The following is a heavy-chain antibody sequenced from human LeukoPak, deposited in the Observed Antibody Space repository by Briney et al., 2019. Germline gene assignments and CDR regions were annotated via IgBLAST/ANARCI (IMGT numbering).Heavy chain of an antibody. Sequence: GGSLRHSCAASGFTVSSNYMSWVRQAPGKGLEWVSVIYSGGSTYYADSVKGRFTISRDNSKNTLYLQMNSLRAEDTAVYYCAREGTFWSGYRLLDYWGQGTLVTVSS. CDR1: GFTVSSNY. CDR2: IYSGGST. J-gene: IGHJ4*02. V-gene: IGHV3-66*01. D-gene: IGHD3-3*01. CDR3: AREGTFWSGYRLLDY.